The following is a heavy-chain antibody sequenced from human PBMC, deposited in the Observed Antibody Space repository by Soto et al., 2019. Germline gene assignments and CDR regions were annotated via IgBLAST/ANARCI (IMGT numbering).Heavy chain of an antibody. J-gene: IGHJ4*02. CDR1: GCTFSSYP. CDR2: IIPIFGTA. D-gene: IGHD3-10*01. CDR3: ARDSYGSGSF. V-gene: IGHV1-69*13. Sequence: GASVKGSCKGSGCTFSSYPISWVRQAPGQGLEWMGGIIPIFGTANYAQKFQGRVTITADESTSTAYMELISLRSEDTAVYYCARDSYGSGSFWGQGTLVTVSS.